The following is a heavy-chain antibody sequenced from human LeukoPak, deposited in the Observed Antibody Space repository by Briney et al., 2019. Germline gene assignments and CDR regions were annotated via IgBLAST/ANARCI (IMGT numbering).Heavy chain of an antibody. Sequence: SETLSLTCTVSGGSISSGGYYWSWIRQPPGKGLEWIGYIYHSGSTYYNPSLKSRVTISVDRSKNQFSLKLSSVTAADTAVYYCARDPLLCSSTSCYRGPFDYWGQGTLVTVSS. CDR2: IYHSGST. CDR3: ARDPLLCSSTSCYRGPFDY. CDR1: GGSISSGGYY. J-gene: IGHJ4*02. D-gene: IGHD2-2*02. V-gene: IGHV4-30-2*01.